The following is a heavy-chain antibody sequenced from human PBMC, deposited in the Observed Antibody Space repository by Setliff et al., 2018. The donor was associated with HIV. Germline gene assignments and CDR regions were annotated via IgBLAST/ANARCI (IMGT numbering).Heavy chain of an antibody. CDR3: AKEGTYRGYSYGYSYYLDY. CDR1: GFTFSSFG. D-gene: IGHD5-18*01. CDR2: IWYDGTNK. V-gene: IGHV3-33*06. Sequence: GFTFSSFGMHWVRQAPGKGLEWVAVIWYDGTNKYYVDPVKGRFTISRDNSKKILYLQMNSLRDEDTAVYYCAKEGTYRGYSYGYSYYLDYWGQGTLVTVSS. J-gene: IGHJ4*02.